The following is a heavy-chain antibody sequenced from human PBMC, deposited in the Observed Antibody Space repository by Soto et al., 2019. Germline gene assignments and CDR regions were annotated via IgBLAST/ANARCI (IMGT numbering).Heavy chain of an antibody. Sequence: QVQLVQSGAEVKKPGSSVKVSCKASGGTFSSYAISWVRQAPGQGLEWMGGIIRIFGTADYAQKFQGRVAITADASTSTAYMELSSLRSEDTAVYYRASAWGPSYYYGMDVWGQGTTVTVSS. J-gene: IGHJ6*02. CDR3: ASAWGPSYYYGMDV. CDR1: GGTFSSYA. V-gene: IGHV1-69*12. D-gene: IGHD3-16*01. CDR2: IIRIFGTA.